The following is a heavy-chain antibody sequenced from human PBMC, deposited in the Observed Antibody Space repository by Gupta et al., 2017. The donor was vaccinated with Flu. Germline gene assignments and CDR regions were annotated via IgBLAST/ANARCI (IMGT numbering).Heavy chain of an antibody. Sequence: VQLVESGGGLVQPGGSLRLSCAASGFTFSRYAMHWVRQAAGKGLEWVSVVGTSGDTYYPDSVKGRFTISRDNAKNSLYLQMNSLRAGDTAVYYCARGDEYSSSSNPPVHRRNGMDVWGQGTTVTVSS. CDR3: ARGDEYSSSSNPPVHRRNGMDV. CDR1: GFTFSRYA. J-gene: IGHJ6*02. D-gene: IGHD6-6*01. CDR2: VGTSGDT. V-gene: IGHV3-13*01.